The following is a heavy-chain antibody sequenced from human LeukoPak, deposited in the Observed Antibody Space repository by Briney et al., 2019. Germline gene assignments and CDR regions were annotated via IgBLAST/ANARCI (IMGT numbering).Heavy chain of an antibody. D-gene: IGHD1-14*01. Sequence: SETLSLTCTVAGGSISSYYWSWVRQPAGKGLEWIGRIYSGGSTNYNPSLKSRVTMSVDTSKNQFSLKLTSVTAADTAVYYCARGPRQSTFYGMDVWGQGTMVTVSS. CDR1: GGSISSYY. CDR2: IYSGGST. J-gene: IGHJ6*02. V-gene: IGHV4-4*07. CDR3: ARGPRQSTFYGMDV.